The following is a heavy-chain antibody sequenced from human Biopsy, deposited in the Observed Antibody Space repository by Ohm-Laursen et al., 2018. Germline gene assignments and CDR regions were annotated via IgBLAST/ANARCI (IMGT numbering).Heavy chain of an antibody. CDR2: INPNSGNA. CDR1: GYTFAGYY. CDR3: ARVPAYPSIDGYYGLDL. Sequence: SSVKVSCKSSGYTFAGYYLHWARQAPGHGLEWMGWINPNSGNANYAQSFQGRLTVTRDTSISTAYMELTSLTFDDTAIYYCARVPAYPSIDGYYGLDLWGQGTTVIVSS. D-gene: IGHD3-9*01. V-gene: IGHV1-2*02. J-gene: IGHJ6*02.